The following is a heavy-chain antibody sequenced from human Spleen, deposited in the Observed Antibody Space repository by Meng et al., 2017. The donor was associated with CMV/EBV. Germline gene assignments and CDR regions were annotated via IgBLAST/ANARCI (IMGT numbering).Heavy chain of an antibody. J-gene: IGHJ4*02. CDR1: GGSISSSSYY. D-gene: IGHD2-2*01. V-gene: IGHV4-39*07. CDR3: AREAVVVPAEDY. CDR2: IYYSGST. Sequence: SETLSLTCTVSGGSISSSSYYWGWIRQPPGKGLEWIGSIYYSGSTYYNPSLKSRVTISVDTSKNQFSLKLSSVTAADTAVYYCAREAVVVPAEDYWGQGTLVTVSS.